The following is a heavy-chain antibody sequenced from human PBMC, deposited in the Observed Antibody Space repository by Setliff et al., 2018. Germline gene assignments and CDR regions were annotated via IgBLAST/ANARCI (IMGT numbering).Heavy chain of an antibody. J-gene: IGHJ4*02. CDR2: IRYDGSNK. CDR1: GFTFSSYG. V-gene: IGHV3-30*02. D-gene: IGHD3-16*01. CDR3: ARVGWELIRYFDY. Sequence: GGSLRLSCAASGFTFSSYGMHWVRQAPGKGLEWVAFIRYDGSNKYYADSVKGRFTISRDNSKNTLYLQMDSLRAEDTAVYYCARVGWELIRYFDYWGQGTPVTVSS.